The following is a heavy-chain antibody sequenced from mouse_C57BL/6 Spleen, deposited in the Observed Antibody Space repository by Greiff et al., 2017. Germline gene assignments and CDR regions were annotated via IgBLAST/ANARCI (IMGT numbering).Heavy chain of an antibody. J-gene: IGHJ1*03. V-gene: IGHV3-6*01. CDR2: ISYDGSN. D-gene: IGHD2-5*01. CDR1: GYSITSGYY. Sequence: EVQLQQSGPGLVKPSQSLSLTCSVTGYSITSGYYWNWIRQFPGNKLEWMGYISYDGSNNYNPSLKNRISITRDTSKNQFFLKLNSVTTEDTATYYCASPAYYSNYVYFDVWGTGTTVTVSS. CDR3: ASPAYYSNYVYFDV.